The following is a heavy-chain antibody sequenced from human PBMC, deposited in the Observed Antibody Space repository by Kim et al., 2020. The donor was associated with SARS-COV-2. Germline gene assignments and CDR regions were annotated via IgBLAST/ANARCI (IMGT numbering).Heavy chain of an antibody. CDR2: IGSSTDVI. CDR1: GFIFSTYG. Sequence: GGSLRLSCAASGFIFSTYGMNWIRQAPGKGLEWVAYIGSSTDVIYYAESVEGRFTISRDNAKSSLYLQMNSLRDEDTAVYYCGRGTAGGNDGLRVDCWGQGALVTVSS. J-gene: IGHJ4*02. V-gene: IGHV3-48*02. D-gene: IGHD1-1*01. CDR3: GRGTAGGNDGLRVDC.